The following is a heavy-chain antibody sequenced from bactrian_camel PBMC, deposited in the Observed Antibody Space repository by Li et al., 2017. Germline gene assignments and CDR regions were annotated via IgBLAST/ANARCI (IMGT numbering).Heavy chain of an antibody. D-gene: IGHD1*01. V-gene: IGHV3S53*01. CDR3: AARSVGWCPLFEHWLGKRAYTPGGYFDN. CDR1: GYFASGGC. J-gene: IGHJ6*01. CDR2: LATDGTA. Sequence: HVQLVESGGGSVQAGGSLRLSCVASGYFASGGCMGWFRAAEGQERERVAFLATDGTATYAHSVEGRFTISKDNAKNTLYLQMHSLKPEDTAMYYCAARSVGWCPLFEHWLGKRAYTPGGYFDNWGQGTQV.